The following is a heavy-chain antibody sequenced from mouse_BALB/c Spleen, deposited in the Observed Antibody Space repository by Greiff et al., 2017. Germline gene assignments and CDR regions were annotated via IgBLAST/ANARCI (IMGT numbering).Heavy chain of an antibody. CDR2: IWSGGST. CDR3: ARGKSLYAMDY. J-gene: IGHJ4*01. CDR1: GFSLTSYG. Sequence: QVQLQQSGPGLVQPSQSLSITCTVSGFSLTSYGVHWVRQSPGKGLEWLGVIWSGGSTDYNAAFISRLSISKDNSKSQVFFKMNSLQANDTAIYYCARGKSLYAMDYWGQGTSVTVSS. V-gene: IGHV2-2*02.